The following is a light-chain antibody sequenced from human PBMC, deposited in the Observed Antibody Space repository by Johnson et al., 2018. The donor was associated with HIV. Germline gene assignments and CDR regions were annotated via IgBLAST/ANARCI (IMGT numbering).Light chain of an antibody. V-gene: IGLV1-51*02. J-gene: IGLJ1*01. CDR2: ENN. CDR3: GTWDSSLSAV. CDR1: SSNIGNNY. Sequence: QSVLTQPPSVSAAPGQKVTISCSGSSSNIGNNYVSWYQQLPGTAPKLLIYENNKRPSGIPDRFSGSKSGTSATLGITGLQTGAEADYYCGTWDSSLSAVFGTGNKVTGL.